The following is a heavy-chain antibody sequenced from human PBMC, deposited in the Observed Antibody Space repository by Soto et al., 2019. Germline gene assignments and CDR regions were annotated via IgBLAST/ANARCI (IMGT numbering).Heavy chain of an antibody. CDR1: GAXISSYY. D-gene: IGHD6-13*01. V-gene: IGHV4-59*01. Sequence: SETLSLTCTFSGAXISSYYWTWIRQPPGKGLEWIGSIYYSGSTDYNPSLKSRVTISIDTSKSQFSLKLSSVTAADTAVYYCARARGGGIEPFDYWGQGALVTV. CDR2: IYYSGST. J-gene: IGHJ4*02. CDR3: ARARGGGIEPFDY.